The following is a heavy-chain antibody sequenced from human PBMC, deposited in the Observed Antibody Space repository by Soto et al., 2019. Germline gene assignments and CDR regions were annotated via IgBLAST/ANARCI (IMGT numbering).Heavy chain of an antibody. J-gene: IGHJ4*02. V-gene: IGHV4-4*07. CDR3: AREGSYSAYNFAHGIQLWSFDF. CDR2: IFSSGST. CDR1: GGSINTFY. Sequence: XATLSLTCTVSGGSINTFYWSWVRQPAGKGLEWIGRIFSSGSTSFNPSLESRVAMSVDTSKNHFSLNLSSVTAADMAVYYCAREGSYSAYNFAHGIQLWSFDFWGQRALVTVSS. D-gene: IGHD5-12*01.